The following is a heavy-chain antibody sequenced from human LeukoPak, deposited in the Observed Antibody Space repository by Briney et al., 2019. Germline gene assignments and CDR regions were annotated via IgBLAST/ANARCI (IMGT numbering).Heavy chain of an antibody. CDR3: ASYFYGDYASYYFDF. J-gene: IGHJ4*02. CDR1: GGSISSYY. D-gene: IGHD4-17*01. Sequence: SETLSLTCTVSGGSISSYYWSWIRQPPGKGLEWIGYIYYSGTTNYNPSLKSRVTMSVDKSKDQFSLKLSSVTAADTAIYYCASYFYGDYASYYFDFWGQGTLVTVSS. CDR2: IYYSGTT. V-gene: IGHV4-59*12.